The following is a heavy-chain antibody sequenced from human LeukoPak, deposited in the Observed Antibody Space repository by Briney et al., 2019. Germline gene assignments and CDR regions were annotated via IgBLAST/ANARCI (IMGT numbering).Heavy chain of an antibody. D-gene: IGHD4-17*01. CDR1: GFTFSSYA. J-gene: IGHJ4*02. V-gene: IGHV3-30*04. Sequence: GGSLRLSCAASGFTFSSYAMHWVRQAPGKGLEWVAVISYDGSNKYYADSVKGRFTISRDNSKNTLYLQMNSLRAEDTAVYYCARVPNTVTPYFDYWGQGTLVTVSS. CDR3: ARVPNTVTPYFDY. CDR2: ISYDGSNK.